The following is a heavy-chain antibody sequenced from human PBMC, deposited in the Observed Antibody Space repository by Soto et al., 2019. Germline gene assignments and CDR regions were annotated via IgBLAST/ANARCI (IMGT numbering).Heavy chain of an antibody. CDR2: IVVGSGNT. J-gene: IGHJ3*02. CDR1: GFTFTSSA. D-gene: IGHD4-17*01. Sequence: SVKVSCKASGFTFTSSAVQWVRQARGQRLEWIGWIVVGSGNTNYAQKFQERVTITRDMSTSTAYMELSSLRSEDTAVYYCAEGIGAPVAFDIWGQGTMVTVSS. CDR3: AEGIGAPVAFDI. V-gene: IGHV1-58*01.